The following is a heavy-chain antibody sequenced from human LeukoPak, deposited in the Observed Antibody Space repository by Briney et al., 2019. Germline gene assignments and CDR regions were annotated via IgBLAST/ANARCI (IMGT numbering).Heavy chain of an antibody. CDR3: ARDGSHGSGSYYPYDYGMDV. J-gene: IGHJ6*04. CDR1: LYTHTSYG. Sequence: ASVTDSCMASLYTHTSYGISWVRQAPGQGRERMGWICAYNGNTNYLQKLRGRVTMTTDASTSTAYMELRSLRSDDTAVYYCARDGSHGSGSYYPYDYGMDVWGKGTTVTVSS. D-gene: IGHD3-10*01. CDR2: ICAYNGNT. V-gene: IGHV1-18*04.